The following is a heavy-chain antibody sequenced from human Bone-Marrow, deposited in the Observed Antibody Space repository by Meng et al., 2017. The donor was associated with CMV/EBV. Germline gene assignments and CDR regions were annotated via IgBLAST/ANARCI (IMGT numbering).Heavy chain of an antibody. Sequence: GESLKISCADSGFTFSSYAMSWVRQAPGKGLEWVSIIYRGGDSTYYADSVKGRFTFSRDDSKDTLYLQMNSLRADDTAVYYRGRDPPDRTGWYVDYWGQGTLVTVSS. J-gene: IGHJ4*02. CDR3: GRDPPDRTGWYVDY. V-gene: IGHV3-23*03. CDR2: IYRGGDST. CDR1: GFTFSSYA. D-gene: IGHD6-19*01.